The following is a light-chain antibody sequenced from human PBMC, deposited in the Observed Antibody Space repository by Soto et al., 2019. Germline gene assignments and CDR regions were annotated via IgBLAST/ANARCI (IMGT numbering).Light chain of an antibody. Sequence: QSVLTQPASVSGSPGQSITISCSGTISDFVLYNYVSWYQQHPGKAPKLMIYGVNNRPSGVSNRFSGSKSGNTASLTISGLQADDEAGYYCSSYTTSSALQVFGTGTKVTLL. CDR2: GVN. V-gene: IGLV2-14*01. CDR1: ISDFVLYNY. J-gene: IGLJ1*01. CDR3: SSYTTSSALQV.